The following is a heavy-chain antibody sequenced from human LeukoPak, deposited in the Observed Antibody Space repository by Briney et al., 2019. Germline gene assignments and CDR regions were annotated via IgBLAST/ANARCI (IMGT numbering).Heavy chain of an antibody. CDR3: ARGDRYVLLWFGGHDY. D-gene: IGHD3-10*01. Sequence: GGSLRLSCAASGFTFSSYAMHWVRQAPGKGLEWVAVISYDGSNKYYADSVKGRFTISRDNSKNTLYLQMNSLRAEDTAVYYCARGDRYVLLWFGGHDYWGQGTLVTVSS. V-gene: IGHV3-30*04. CDR2: ISYDGSNK. J-gene: IGHJ4*02. CDR1: GFTFSSYA.